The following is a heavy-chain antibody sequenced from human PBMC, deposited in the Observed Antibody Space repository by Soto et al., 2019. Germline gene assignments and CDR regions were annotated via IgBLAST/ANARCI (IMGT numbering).Heavy chain of an antibody. V-gene: IGHV3-73*01. J-gene: IGHJ4*02. Sequence: GGSLRLSCAASGFTFGGSAMHWVRQASGKGLEWVGHIRSKTNSYATAYAESVKGRFTISRDDSMNTAYLQMNSLKTEDTAVYFCTRQTDAVQWLVVPTDYNFDYWGQGALVTVSS. CDR3: TRQTDAVQWLVVPTDYNFDY. D-gene: IGHD6-19*01. CDR2: IRSKTNSYAT. CDR1: GFTFGGSA.